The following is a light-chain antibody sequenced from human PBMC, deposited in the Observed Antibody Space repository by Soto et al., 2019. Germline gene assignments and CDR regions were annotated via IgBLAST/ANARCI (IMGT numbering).Light chain of an antibody. CDR2: DAS. CDR3: QQRSNWPST. J-gene: IGKJ5*01. V-gene: IGKV3-11*01. CDR1: QSVSSY. Sequence: EIMLKLSPATLSLSPEERATLSCRASQSVSSYLAWYPQNPGQAPRLLIYDASNRATGIPARFSGSGSGTDFTLTISSLQPEDFAVYYCQQRSNWPSTFGQGTRLEI.